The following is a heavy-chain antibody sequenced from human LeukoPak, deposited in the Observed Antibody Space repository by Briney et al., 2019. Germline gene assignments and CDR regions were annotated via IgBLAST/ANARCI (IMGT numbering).Heavy chain of an antibody. J-gene: IGHJ4*02. CDR1: GFTFSGYE. CDR3: ARAGSVTSPVDY. Sequence: PGGSLRLSCAASGFTFSGYEMNWVRYAPGQGLGWGSYIRTIVSTIKYANSVKGRFTISRDNGQNSMYSQISTLSPPDTPLYNCARAGSVTSPVDYWGRGTLVFVSS. CDR2: IRTIVSTI. V-gene: IGHV3-48*03. D-gene: IGHD2-21*02.